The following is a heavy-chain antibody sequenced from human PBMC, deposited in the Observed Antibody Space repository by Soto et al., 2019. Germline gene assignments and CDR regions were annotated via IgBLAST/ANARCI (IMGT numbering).Heavy chain of an antibody. Sequence: EVQLVESGGGLVKPGGSLRLSCAASGFTFHSYSMNWVRQAPGKGLQWVSSISSSSSYIYYADSVKGRFTISRDNAKNSLYLQMNSLRAEDTAVYYCATDRSGIDYWGQGTLVTVSS. D-gene: IGHD1-26*01. J-gene: IGHJ4*02. CDR1: GFTFHSYS. CDR3: ATDRSGIDY. V-gene: IGHV3-21*01. CDR2: ISSSSSYI.